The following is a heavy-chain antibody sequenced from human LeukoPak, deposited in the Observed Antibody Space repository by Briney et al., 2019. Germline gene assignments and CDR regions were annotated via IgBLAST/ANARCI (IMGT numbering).Heavy chain of an antibody. D-gene: IGHD6-13*01. J-gene: IGHJ6*03. CDR1: GFTFSSYS. V-gene: IGHV3-48*04. CDR2: ISSSSSTI. Sequence: GGSLRLSCAASGFTFSSYSMNWVRQAPGKGLEWVSYISSSSSTIYYADSVKGRFTISRDNAKNSLYLQMNSLRAEDTAVYYCARKGVGSWYNGRYYMDVWGKGTTVTVSS. CDR3: ARKGVGSWYNGRYYMDV.